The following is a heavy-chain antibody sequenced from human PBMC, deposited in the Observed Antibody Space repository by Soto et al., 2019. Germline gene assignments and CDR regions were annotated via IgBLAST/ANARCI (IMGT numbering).Heavy chain of an antibody. J-gene: IGHJ4*02. CDR2: ISGSGGST. CDR3: ARRGSGSYYDY. CDR1: GFTFSSYA. V-gene: IGHV3-23*01. Sequence: EVQLLESGGGLVQPGGSLRLSCAASGFTFSSYAMRWVRQAQGKGLEWVSAISGSGGSTYYADSVKGRFTISRDNSKNTLYLQMNSLRAEDTAAYYCARRGSGSYYDYWGQGTLVSVSS. D-gene: IGHD1-26*01.